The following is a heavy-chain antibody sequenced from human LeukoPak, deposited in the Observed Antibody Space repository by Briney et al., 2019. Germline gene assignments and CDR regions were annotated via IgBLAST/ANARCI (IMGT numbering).Heavy chain of an antibody. D-gene: IGHD6-19*01. V-gene: IGHV1-18*01. CDR2: ISPNNGNT. CDR3: ARDRDSSGWHVADY. CDR1: VYTFRSYD. Sequence: ASVKVSCKASVYTFRSYDITWVRQAPGQGLEWRGCISPNNGNTNYAQKFQGRVTMTTDTPTSTAYMEMRSLRSDDTAVYYCARDRDSSGWHVADYWGQGTLVTVSS. J-gene: IGHJ4*02.